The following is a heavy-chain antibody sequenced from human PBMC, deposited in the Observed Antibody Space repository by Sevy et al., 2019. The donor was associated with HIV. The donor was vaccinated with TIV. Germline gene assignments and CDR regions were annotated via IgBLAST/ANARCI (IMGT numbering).Heavy chain of an antibody. CDR1: GFTFSSHY. J-gene: IGHJ3*02. D-gene: IGHD3-22*01. CDR3: GREALYYYDSERHYDDAFDM. CDR2: IKQDGSDK. Sequence: GGSLRLSCAASGFTFSSHYMSWVRQAPGKGLEWVANIKQDGSDKFYVESVKGRFTISRDNATNSLYLELSSLRAEDTAMYFCGREALYYYDSERHYDDAFDMWGPGTMVTVSS. V-gene: IGHV3-7*01.